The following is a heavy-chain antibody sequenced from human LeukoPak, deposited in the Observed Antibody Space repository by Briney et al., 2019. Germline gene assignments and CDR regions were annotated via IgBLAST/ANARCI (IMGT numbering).Heavy chain of an antibody. Sequence: SETLSLTCAVSGGSTSSGGYSWSWIRQPAGKGLEWIGRIYTSGSTNYNPSLKSRVTMSVDTSKNQFSLKLSSVTAADTAVYYCARDCNQLPSGWFDPWGQGTLVTVSS. D-gene: IGHD2-2*01. CDR1: GGSTSSGGYS. J-gene: IGHJ5*02. V-gene: IGHV4-61*02. CDR3: ARDCNQLPSGWFDP. CDR2: IYTSGST.